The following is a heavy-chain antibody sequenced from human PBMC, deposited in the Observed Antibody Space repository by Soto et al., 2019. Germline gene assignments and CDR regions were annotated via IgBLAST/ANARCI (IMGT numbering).Heavy chain of an antibody. CDR2: ISYDGSNK. Sequence: PGGSLRLSCAASGFTFSSYGMHWVRQGPGKGLEWVAVISYDGSNKYYADSVKGRFTISRNNSKNTLYLQINSLRAEDTAVYYCAKDTIGASVYYYYGMDVWGQGTTVTVSS. CDR3: AKDTIGASVYYYYGMDV. CDR1: GFTFSSYG. D-gene: IGHD3-3*01. J-gene: IGHJ6*02. V-gene: IGHV3-30*18.